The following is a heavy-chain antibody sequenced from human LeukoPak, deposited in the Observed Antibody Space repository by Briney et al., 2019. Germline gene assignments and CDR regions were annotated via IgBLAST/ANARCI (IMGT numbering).Heavy chain of an antibody. D-gene: IGHD1-1*01. J-gene: IGHJ4*02. V-gene: IGHV4-38-2*02. CDR3: AREGPTSFSDY. CDR2: IDHSGST. CDR1: GYSISSGYY. Sequence: SETLSLTYTVSGYSISSGYYWGWIRQPPGQGLEWIGSIDHSGSTYYNPSLTSRVTISVDTSKNQFSLKLSSVTAADTAVYYCAREGPTSFSDYWGQGTLVTVSS.